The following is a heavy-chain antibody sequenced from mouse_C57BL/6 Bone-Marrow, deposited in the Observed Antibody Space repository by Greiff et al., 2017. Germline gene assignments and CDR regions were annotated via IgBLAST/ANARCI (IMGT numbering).Heavy chain of an antibody. CDR2: INPGSGGT. D-gene: IGHD1-1*01. CDR3: ARTPYYGSFYWYFDV. CDR1: GYAFTNYL. V-gene: IGHV1-54*01. J-gene: IGHJ1*03. Sequence: QVQLKESGAELVRPGTSVKVSCKASGYAFTNYLIEWVKQRPGQGLEWIGVINPGSGGTNYNEKFKGKATLTADKSSSTAYMQLSSLTSEDSAVYFCARTPYYGSFYWYFDVWGTGTTVTVSS.